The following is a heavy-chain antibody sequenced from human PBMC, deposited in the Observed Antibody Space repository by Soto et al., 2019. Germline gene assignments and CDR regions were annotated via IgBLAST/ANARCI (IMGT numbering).Heavy chain of an antibody. CDR1: GFTFSSYA. Sequence: LRLSCAASGFTFSSYAMSWVRQAPGKGLEWVSAISGSGGNTYYADSVKGRFTISRDNSKNTLYLQMNSLRAEDTAVYYCAKDGRPYYYDSSGYYYELDYWGQGTLVTVSS. J-gene: IGHJ4*02. V-gene: IGHV3-23*01. CDR2: ISGSGGNT. CDR3: AKDGRPYYYDSSGYYYELDY. D-gene: IGHD3-22*01.